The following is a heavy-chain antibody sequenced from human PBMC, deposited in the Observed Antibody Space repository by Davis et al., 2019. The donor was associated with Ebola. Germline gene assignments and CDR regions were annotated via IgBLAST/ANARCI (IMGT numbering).Heavy chain of an antibody. Sequence: GESLKISCAASGFTFSSYYMNWVRQAPGKGLEWVSSISSSSNYIYYADSMKGRFTISRDNAKNSLFLQMNSLRAEDTAVYYCAGGESGWDASDIWGRGTMVTVSS. CDR1: GFTFSSYY. J-gene: IGHJ3*02. V-gene: IGHV3-21*01. D-gene: IGHD6-19*01. CDR2: ISSSSNYI. CDR3: AGGESGWDASDI.